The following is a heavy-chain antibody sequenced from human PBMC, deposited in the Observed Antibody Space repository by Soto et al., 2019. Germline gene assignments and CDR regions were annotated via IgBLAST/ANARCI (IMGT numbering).Heavy chain of an antibody. V-gene: IGHV3-30*18. Sequence: GGSLRLSCAASGFTFSSYGMHWVRQAPGKGLEWVAVISYDGSNKYYADSVKGRFSISRDNSKNTLYLQMNSLRAEDTAVYYCAKDLDGYNTYGMDVWGQGTTVTVSS. D-gene: IGHD5-12*01. CDR2: ISYDGSNK. J-gene: IGHJ6*02. CDR3: AKDLDGYNTYGMDV. CDR1: GFTFSSYG.